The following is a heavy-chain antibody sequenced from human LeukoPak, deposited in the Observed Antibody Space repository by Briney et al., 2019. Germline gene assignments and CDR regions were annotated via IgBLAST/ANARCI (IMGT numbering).Heavy chain of an antibody. CDR1: GFTFSSYG. Sequence: GGTLRLSCAASGFTFSSYGMSWVRQAPGKGLEWVSAISGSGGSTYYADSVKGRFTISRDNSKNTLYLQMNSLRAEDTAVYYCARVKYYYDSSGYYNWFDPWGQGTLVTVSS. D-gene: IGHD3-22*01. CDR2: ISGSGGST. CDR3: ARVKYYYDSSGYYNWFDP. J-gene: IGHJ5*02. V-gene: IGHV3-23*01.